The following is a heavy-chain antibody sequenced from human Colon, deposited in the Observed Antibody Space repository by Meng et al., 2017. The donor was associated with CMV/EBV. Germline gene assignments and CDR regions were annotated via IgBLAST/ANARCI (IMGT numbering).Heavy chain of an antibody. CDR3: ARDDPGDPLDF. Sequence: QIHLLQSAPEVKKPGASVEVSCRASGYTFRSYAISWVRQAPGQGLEWMGYIRGHNGDTSYAQKDQGRLTLTTDAARNTAYMELTSLTYDDTAVYYCARDDPGDPLDFWGQGTLVTVSS. D-gene: IGHD3-16*01. CDR1: GYTFRSYA. V-gene: IGHV1-18*01. CDR2: IRGHNGDT. J-gene: IGHJ4*02.